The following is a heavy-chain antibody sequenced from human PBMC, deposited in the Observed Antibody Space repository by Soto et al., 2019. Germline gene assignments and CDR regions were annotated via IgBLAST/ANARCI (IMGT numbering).Heavy chain of an antibody. CDR2: IYYSGST. CDR1: GGSISSSSYY. CDR3: ARQSLSSSGWYRDYFDY. Sequence: KTSETLSLTCTVSGGSISSSSYYWGWIRQPPGKGLEWIGSIYYSGSTYYNPSLKSRVTISVDTSKNQFSLKLSSVTAADTAVYYCARQSLSSSGWYRDYFDYWGQGTLVTVSS. D-gene: IGHD6-19*01. V-gene: IGHV4-39*01. J-gene: IGHJ4*02.